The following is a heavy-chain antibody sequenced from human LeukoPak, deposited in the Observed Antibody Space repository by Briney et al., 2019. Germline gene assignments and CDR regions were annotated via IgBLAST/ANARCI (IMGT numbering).Heavy chain of an antibody. J-gene: IGHJ4*02. CDR3: ARSAFYINRGYYFDY. D-gene: IGHD3-22*01. Sequence: PGGSLRLSCAASGFTFSSYWIHWVRQAPGKGLVWVSRINTDGSTTTYADSVKGRFTISRDNAKNTLYLQMNSLRAEDTAVYYCARSAFYINRGYYFDYWGREPWSPSPQ. CDR2: INTDGSTT. V-gene: IGHV3-74*03. CDR1: GFTFSSYW.